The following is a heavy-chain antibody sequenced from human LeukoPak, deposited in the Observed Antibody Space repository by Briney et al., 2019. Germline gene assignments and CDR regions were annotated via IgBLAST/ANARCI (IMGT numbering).Heavy chain of an antibody. V-gene: IGHV3-30*18. D-gene: IGHD5-12*01. CDR2: ISYHGSNK. Sequence: SGGSLRLSCAASGFTFSSYGMHWVRQAPGKGLEWVAVISYHGSNKYYADSVKGRFTISRDNSKNTLYLQMNSLGAEDTAVYYCAKDWLAGMDVWGQGTTVTVSS. J-gene: IGHJ6*02. CDR3: AKDWLAGMDV. CDR1: GFTFSSYG.